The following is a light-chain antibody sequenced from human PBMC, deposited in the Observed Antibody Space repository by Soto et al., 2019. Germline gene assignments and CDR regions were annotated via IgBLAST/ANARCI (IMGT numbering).Light chain of an antibody. CDR2: DVI. J-gene: IGLJ1*01. CDR1: SSDVGSSNG. CDR3: SSYTTSSTYV. Sequence: QSVLTQPPSVSGSPGQSVTISCTGTSSDVGSSNGVSWYQQPPGTAPKLMIYDVINRPSGVPDRFSGSKSGNTASLTISGLQAEDEADYYCSSYTTSSTYVSGTGTKVTVL. V-gene: IGLV2-18*02.